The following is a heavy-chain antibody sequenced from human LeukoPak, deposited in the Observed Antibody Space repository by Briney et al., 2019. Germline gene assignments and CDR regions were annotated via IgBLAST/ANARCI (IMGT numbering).Heavy chain of an antibody. D-gene: IGHD1-1*01. Sequence: GGSLRLSCAASGFTFSQYWMSWVRQAPGKGLEWVALISYDGSDKYYADSVKGRFTISRDNSKNTLFLQMNSLSDEDTAVYSCARATSFYYFDYWGQGTLVTVSS. CDR3: ARATSFYYFDY. CDR2: ISYDGSDK. V-gene: IGHV3-30*03. CDR1: GFTFSQYW. J-gene: IGHJ4*02.